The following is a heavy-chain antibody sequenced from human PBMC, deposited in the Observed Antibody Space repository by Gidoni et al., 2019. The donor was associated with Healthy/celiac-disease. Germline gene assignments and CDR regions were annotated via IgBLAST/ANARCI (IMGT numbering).Heavy chain of an antibody. Sequence: QVQLQESGPGLVKPSQTLSLTCTVSGGSISSGDYYWSWIRQPPGKGLEWIGYIYYSGSTYYNPSLKSRVTISVDTSKNQFSLKLSSVTAADTAVYYCARDGSGSSKYYYGMDVWGQGTTVTVSS. CDR3: ARDGSGSSKYYYGMDV. J-gene: IGHJ6*02. D-gene: IGHD2-2*03. CDR2: IYYSGST. V-gene: IGHV4-30-4*01. CDR1: GGSISSGDYY.